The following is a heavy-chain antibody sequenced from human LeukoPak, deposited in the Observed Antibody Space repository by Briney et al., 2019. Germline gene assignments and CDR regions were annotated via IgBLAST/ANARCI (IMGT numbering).Heavy chain of an antibody. J-gene: IGHJ4*02. CDR1: GGSISSSSYY. Sequence: SETLSLTCTVSGGSISSSSYYWGRIRQPPGKGLEWIGSIYYSGSTYYNPSLESRVTISVDTSKNQFSLKLSSVTASDTAVYYCASRSADYYDSSGYYPFDYWGQGTLVTVSS. CDR3: ASRSADYYDSSGYYPFDY. D-gene: IGHD3-22*01. V-gene: IGHV4-39*01. CDR2: IYYSGST.